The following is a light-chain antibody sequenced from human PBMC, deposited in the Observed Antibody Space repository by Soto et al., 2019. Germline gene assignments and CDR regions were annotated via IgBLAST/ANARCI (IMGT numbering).Light chain of an antibody. CDR1: QSVSSSH. Sequence: EIVLTQSPGTLSLSPGERATLSCRASQSVSSSHLAWYQQKPGQAPRLLIYGASSRGTGIPDRFSGSGSGTDFTLTISRLEPEDFAVYYCQQYGSSPFTFGPGTKVDIK. CDR3: QQYGSSPFT. CDR2: GAS. J-gene: IGKJ3*01. V-gene: IGKV3-20*01.